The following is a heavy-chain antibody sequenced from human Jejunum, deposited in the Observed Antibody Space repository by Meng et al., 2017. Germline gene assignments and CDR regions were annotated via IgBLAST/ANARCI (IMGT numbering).Heavy chain of an antibody. CDR1: GGSISGYY. CDR3: ARGGSSIDY. J-gene: IGHJ4*02. Sequence: GSLRLSCTVSGGSISGYYWSWFRQPPGKGLEWIAYIYYNGNTKYNPSLQSRVTISLDTSKNQFSLKLTSVTAADTAVYYCARGGSSIDYWGQGTLVTVSS. V-gene: IGHV4-59*01. CDR2: IYYNGNT. D-gene: IGHD1-26*01.